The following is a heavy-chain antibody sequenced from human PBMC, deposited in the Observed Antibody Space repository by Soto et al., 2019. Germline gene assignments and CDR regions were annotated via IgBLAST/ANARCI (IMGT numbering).Heavy chain of an antibody. D-gene: IGHD1-26*01. CDR2: IYPGDSET. CDR3: ARQRGNYSPLGYFDA. V-gene: IGHV5-51*01. J-gene: IGHJ4*02. Sequence: GESLKISFTAPGSNFTNFSRGCVRQMPGKGLEWVGIIYPGDSETRYGPSFQGQVTISVDKSVNTAYLQWTSLEASDTAMYFCARQRGNYSPLGYFDAWGQGSLVTVSS. CDR1: GSNFTNFS.